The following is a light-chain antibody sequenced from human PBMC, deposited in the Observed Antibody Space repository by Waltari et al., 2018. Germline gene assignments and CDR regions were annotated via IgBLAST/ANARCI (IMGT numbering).Light chain of an antibody. Sequence: AIRMTQSPSSFSASTGDRVTIPCRASQGISSYLAWYQQKPGKAPKLLIYAASTLQSGVPSRFSGSGSGTDFTLTISCLQSEDFATYYCQQYYSYPPPSWTFGQGTKVEIK. J-gene: IGKJ1*01. CDR2: AAS. V-gene: IGKV1-8*01. CDR3: QQYYSYPPPSWT. CDR1: QGISSY.